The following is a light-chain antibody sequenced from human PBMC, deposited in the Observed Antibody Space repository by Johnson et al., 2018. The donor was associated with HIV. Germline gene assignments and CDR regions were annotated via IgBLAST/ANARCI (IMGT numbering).Light chain of an antibody. V-gene: IGLV1-51*02. CDR3: GTWDKSLNTGAV. CDR1: YSNIANNY. J-gene: IGLJ1*01. CDR2: KDD. Sequence: QSVLTQPPSVSAAPGQKVTISCSGSYSNIANNYVSWYQQLPGAAPKLLIYKDDKRPSGIPDRFSGSKSGTSATLGIAGLQTGDEADYYCGTWDKSLNTGAVFGTGTKVTVL.